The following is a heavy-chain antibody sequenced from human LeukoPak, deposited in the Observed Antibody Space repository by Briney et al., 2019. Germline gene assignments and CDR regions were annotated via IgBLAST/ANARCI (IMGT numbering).Heavy chain of an antibody. Sequence: PGGSLRLSCAASGFTFSDYYMSWIRQAPGKGLEWVSYITNSGSTIYYADSVKGRFTISRDNAKNSLYLQMNSLRAEDTAVYYCAKCYDFWSGSYFDYWGQGTLVTVSS. CDR1: GFTFSDYY. V-gene: IGHV3-11*01. CDR3: AKCYDFWSGSYFDY. J-gene: IGHJ4*02. CDR2: ITNSGSTI. D-gene: IGHD3-3*01.